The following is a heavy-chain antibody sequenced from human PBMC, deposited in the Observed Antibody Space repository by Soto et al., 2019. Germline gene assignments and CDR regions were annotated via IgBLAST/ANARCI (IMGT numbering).Heavy chain of an antibody. J-gene: IGHJ4*02. CDR1: GDSISGGDYY. CDR3: ARESRITIFGVIASPFEC. V-gene: IGHV4-30-4*01. D-gene: IGHD3-3*01. Sequence: SETLSLTCTVSGDSISGGDYYWNWIRQPPGKGLEWIGHIHYSGSTYYNPSLKSRVTISVDRSKNQLSLKLTSVTAADTAVFYCARESRITIFGVIASPFECRGEGTLVTVSS. CDR2: IHYSGST.